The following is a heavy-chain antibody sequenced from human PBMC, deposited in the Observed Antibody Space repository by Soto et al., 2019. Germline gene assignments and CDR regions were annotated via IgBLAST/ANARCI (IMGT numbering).Heavy chain of an antibody. D-gene: IGHD2-2*01. CDR2: IYYSGST. V-gene: IGHV4-39*01. J-gene: IGHJ3*02. CDR3: ARFYRGYCSSTSRYSEDAFDI. CDR1: GGSISSSSYY. Sequence: SETLSLTCTVSGGSISSSSYYWGWVRQPPGKGLEWIGSIYYSGSTYYNPSLKSRVTISVDTSKNQLSLKLSSVTAADTAVYYCARFYRGYCSSTSRYSEDAFDICVKGQCSRPPQ.